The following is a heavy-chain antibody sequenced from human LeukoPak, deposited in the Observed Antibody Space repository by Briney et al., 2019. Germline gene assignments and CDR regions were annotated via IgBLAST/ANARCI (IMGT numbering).Heavy chain of an antibody. CDR1: GFSVSGYW. Sequence: GGSLSLSCAVSGFSVSGYWMTWVRQAPGKGLEWVANIKQDGSEKNYVDSVKGRFTISRDNAENSLFLQMNSLRVEDMAVYYCAREWQGGIAAAGTRIEGDYWGQGTLVAVSS. CDR2: IKQDGSEK. CDR3: AREWQGGIAAAGTRIEGDY. V-gene: IGHV3-7*01. D-gene: IGHD6-13*01. J-gene: IGHJ4*02.